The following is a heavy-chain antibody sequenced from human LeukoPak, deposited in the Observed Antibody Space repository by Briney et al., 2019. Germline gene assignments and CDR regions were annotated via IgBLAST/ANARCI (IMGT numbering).Heavy chain of an antibody. CDR2: IYYSGST. J-gene: IGHJ4*02. D-gene: IGHD6-19*01. CDR1: GGSISSYY. Sequence: SETLSLTCTVSGGSISSYYWSWIRQPPGKGLEWIGYIYYSGSTNYNPSLKSRVTISVDTSKNQFSLKLSSVTAADTAVYYCARPAVAGTSYFNYGGQGTRVTVPP. V-gene: IGHV4-59*01. CDR3: ARPAVAGTSYFNY.